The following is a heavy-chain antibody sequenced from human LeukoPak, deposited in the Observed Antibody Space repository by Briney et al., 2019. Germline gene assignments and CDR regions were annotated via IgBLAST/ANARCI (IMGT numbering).Heavy chain of an antibody. D-gene: IGHD2-2*02. Sequence: GGSLRLSCAASGFTFSSYSMNWVRQAPGKGLEWVSSISSSSSYIYYADSVKGRFTISRDNAKNSLYLQMNSLRAEDTAVYYCARDGDQLLYSYNWFDPWGQGTLVTVSS. CDR3: ARDGDQLLYSYNWFDP. V-gene: IGHV3-21*01. CDR2: ISSSSSYI. J-gene: IGHJ5*02. CDR1: GFTFSSYS.